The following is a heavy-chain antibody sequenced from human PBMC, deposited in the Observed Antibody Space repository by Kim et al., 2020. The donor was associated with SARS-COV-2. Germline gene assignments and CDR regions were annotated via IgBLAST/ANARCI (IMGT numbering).Heavy chain of an antibody. J-gene: IGHJ4*02. D-gene: IGHD3-9*01. V-gene: IGHV3-15*01. CDR1: GFTFSNAW. CDR2: IKSKTDGGTT. CDR3: TTDLGATYYDILTGYYRLDY. Sequence: GGSLRLSCAASGFTFSNAWMSWVRQAPGKGLEWVGRIKSKTDGGTTDYAAPGKGRFTISRDDSKNTLYLQKNSLKTEDTAVYYCTTDLGATYYDILTGYYRLDYWGQGTLVTVSS.